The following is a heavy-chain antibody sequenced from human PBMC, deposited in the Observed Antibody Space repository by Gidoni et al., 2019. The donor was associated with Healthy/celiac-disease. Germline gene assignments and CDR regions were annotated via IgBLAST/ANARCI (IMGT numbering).Heavy chain of an antibody. Sequence: EVQLLESGGGLVQPGGSLRLSCAASGFPFSGYGMSWVRQAPGKGLGWVSASSGSGGSTYYADSVKGRFTSSRDNSKNTLYLQMNSLRAEDTAVYYCAKDRRLYGGFDVWGQGTTVTVSS. CDR3: AKDRRLYGGFDV. CDR2: SSGSGGST. V-gene: IGHV3-23*01. CDR1: GFPFSGYG. J-gene: IGHJ6*02. D-gene: IGHD3-10*01.